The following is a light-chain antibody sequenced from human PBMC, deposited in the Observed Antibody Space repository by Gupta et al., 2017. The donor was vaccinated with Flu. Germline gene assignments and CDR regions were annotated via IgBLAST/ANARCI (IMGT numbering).Light chain of an antibody. Sequence: ERATLSGRASEGGKHAQLALDQQKPCQAPRLLIHGATTRFTGIPDRFSGSGSGTDFTLTIARLEPEDFAVYFCQQYDSSPLTFGPGTKVEIK. CDR2: GAT. CDR3: QQYDSSPLT. J-gene: IGKJ3*01. CDR1: EGGKHAQ. V-gene: IGKV3-20*01.